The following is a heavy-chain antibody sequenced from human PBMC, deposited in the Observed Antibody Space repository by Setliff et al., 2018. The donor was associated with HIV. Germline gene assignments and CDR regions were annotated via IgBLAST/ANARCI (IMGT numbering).Heavy chain of an antibody. J-gene: IGHJ3*02. Sequence: SETLSLTCTVSGGSMSTHYWSWIRQTPGKGLEWIGHIYTTGSTHYNPSVRSRLTIPIDTSKSHFSLRMKSVTAADTALYYCASGSPFDGFDMWGKGTMVTVSS. CDR1: GGSMSTHY. CDR3: ASGSPFDGFDM. CDR2: IYTTGST. V-gene: IGHV4-59*11. D-gene: IGHD1-26*01.